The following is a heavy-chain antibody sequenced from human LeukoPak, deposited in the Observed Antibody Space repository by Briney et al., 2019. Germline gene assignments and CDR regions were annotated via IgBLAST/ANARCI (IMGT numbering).Heavy chain of an antibody. D-gene: IGHD2-2*01. V-gene: IGHV1-18*01. CDR3: ARDPRIKVVVPAAERDAEYYFDY. CDR2: ISAYNGNT. J-gene: IGHJ4*02. CDR1: GYTFTSYG. Sequence: GASVKVSCKASGYTFTSYGISWVRQAPGQGLEWMGWISAYNGNTNYAQKLQGRVTMTTDTSTSTAYMELRSLRSDDTAVYYCARDPRIKVVVPAAERDAEYYFDYWGQGTLVTVSS.